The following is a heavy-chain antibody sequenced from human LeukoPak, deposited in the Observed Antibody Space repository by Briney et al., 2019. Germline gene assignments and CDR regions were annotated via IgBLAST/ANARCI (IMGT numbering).Heavy chain of an antibody. Sequence: SETLSLTCTVSGGSISSGSYYWSWIRHPAGKGLEWIGRIYTSGSTNYNPSLKSRVTISVDTPKNQFSLKLSSVTAADTAVYYCARLIAAAGNFYYYYMDVWGKGTTVTVSS. D-gene: IGHD6-13*01. CDR3: ARLIAAAGNFYYYYMDV. J-gene: IGHJ6*03. CDR1: GGSISSGSYY. CDR2: IYTSGST. V-gene: IGHV4-61*02.